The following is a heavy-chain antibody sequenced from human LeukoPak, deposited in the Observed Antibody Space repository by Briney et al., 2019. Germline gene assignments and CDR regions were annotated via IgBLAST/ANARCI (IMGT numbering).Heavy chain of an antibody. CDR1: GYTFTSYD. Sequence: ALVKVSCKASGYTFTSYDINWVRQATGQGLEWMGWINPNSGNTGYAQKFQGRVTMTRNTSISTAYMELSSLRSEDTAVYYCARGYSSGYYYQGWFDPWGQGTLVTVSS. CDR2: INPNSGNT. V-gene: IGHV1-8*01. D-gene: IGHD3-22*01. J-gene: IGHJ5*02. CDR3: ARGYSSGYYYQGWFDP.